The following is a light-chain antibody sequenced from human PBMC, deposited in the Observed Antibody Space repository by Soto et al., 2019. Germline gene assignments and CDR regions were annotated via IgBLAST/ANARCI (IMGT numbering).Light chain of an antibody. Sequence: EIVLTQSPGTLSLSPGERATLSCRASQSVSSSYLAWYQQKPGQAPRLLIYGASSRATGIPDRFSGSGSGTDFTLTISRLEPEDFAVYYCQQYGCSPWTFGHGTKVEIK. CDR1: QSVSSSY. CDR3: QQYGCSPWT. CDR2: GAS. V-gene: IGKV3-20*01. J-gene: IGKJ1*01.